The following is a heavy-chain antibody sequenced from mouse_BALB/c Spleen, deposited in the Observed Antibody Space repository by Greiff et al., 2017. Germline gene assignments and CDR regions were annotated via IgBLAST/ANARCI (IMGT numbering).Heavy chain of an antibody. V-gene: IGHV1S56*01. D-gene: IGHD2-2*01. CDR1: GYTFTSYY. CDR2: IYPGNVNT. CDR3: AGVSGYDGYFDV. Sequence: QVQLQQSGPELVKPGASVRISCKASGYTFTSYYIHWVKQRPGQGLEWIGWIYPGNVNTKYNEKFKGKATLTADKSSSTAYMQLSSLTSGDSAVYFCAGVSGYDGYFDVGGAGTTVTVSS. J-gene: IGHJ1*01.